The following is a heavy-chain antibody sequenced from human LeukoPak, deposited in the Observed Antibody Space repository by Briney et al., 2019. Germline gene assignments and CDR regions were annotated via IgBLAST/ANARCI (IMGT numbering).Heavy chain of an antibody. Sequence: SETLSLTCTVSGGSISSYYWSWIRQPPGKGLEWIGYIYTSGSTNYNPSLKSRVTISVDTSKNQFSLKLSSVTAADTAVYYCARLELGYSYVFDPWGQGTLVTVSS. CDR2: IYTSGST. CDR1: GGSISSYY. J-gene: IGHJ5*02. V-gene: IGHV4-4*09. D-gene: IGHD5-18*01. CDR3: ARLELGYSYVFDP.